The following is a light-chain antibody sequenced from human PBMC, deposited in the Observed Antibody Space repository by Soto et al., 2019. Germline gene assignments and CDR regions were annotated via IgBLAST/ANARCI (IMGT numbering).Light chain of an antibody. CDR3: QHYNSYSEA. CDR2: DAL. Sequence: IQMTQSPSSVSASVGGTVTITCRASQVISSWLAWYQQKPGKAPNLLIYDALNLESGVPSRFSGSGYGTEFTLTISSLQPDDFATYYCQHYNSYSEAFGQGTKVDIK. V-gene: IGKV1-5*01. J-gene: IGKJ1*01. CDR1: QVISSW.